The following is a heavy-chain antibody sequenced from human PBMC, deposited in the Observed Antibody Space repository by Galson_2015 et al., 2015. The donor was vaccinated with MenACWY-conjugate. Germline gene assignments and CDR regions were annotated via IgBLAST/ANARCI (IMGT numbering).Heavy chain of an antibody. D-gene: IGHD2-15*01. J-gene: IGHJ6*02. CDR3: ARGPHTGNFYSTHYFYGLDV. V-gene: IGHV3-48*04. CDR2: ISGASDTI. CDR1: GFTFSSYS. Sequence: SLRLSCAASGFTFSSYSMNWVRQAPGKGLEWLSYISGASDTIYYADSVKGRFTISRDNAKNSLYLQMDSLGTEDTALYFCARGPHTGNFYSTHYFYGLDVWGQGATVTVSS.